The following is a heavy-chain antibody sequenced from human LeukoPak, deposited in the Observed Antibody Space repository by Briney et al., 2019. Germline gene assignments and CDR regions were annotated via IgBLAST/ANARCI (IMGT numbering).Heavy chain of an antibody. J-gene: IGHJ4*02. CDR3: AKEALYYDFWSGYYTVDY. CDR1: GFTVSTNY. D-gene: IGHD3-3*01. Sequence: GGSLRLSCAVSGFTVSTNYMSWVRQAPGKGLEWVSVLYSGGSTYYADSVKGRFTISRDNSKNTLYLQMNSLRAEDTAVYYCAKEALYYDFWSGYYTVDYWGQGTLVTVSS. V-gene: IGHV3-53*01. CDR2: LYSGGST.